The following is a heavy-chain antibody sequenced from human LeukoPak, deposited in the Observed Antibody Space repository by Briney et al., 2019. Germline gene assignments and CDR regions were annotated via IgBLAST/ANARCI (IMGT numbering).Heavy chain of an antibody. CDR3: ARGRVTVFGPEAWYFDL. Sequence: ASVKVSCKTSVYTFTDYDINWVRQATGQGLEWLGWMNPSLVNTGYAQKLQGRVTITKNTSISTVYMELSSLKSEDTAAYYCARGRVTVFGPEAWYFDLWGRGTLVTVSS. CDR1: VYTFTDYD. V-gene: IGHV1-8*03. J-gene: IGHJ2*01. D-gene: IGHD3-3*01. CDR2: MNPSLVNT.